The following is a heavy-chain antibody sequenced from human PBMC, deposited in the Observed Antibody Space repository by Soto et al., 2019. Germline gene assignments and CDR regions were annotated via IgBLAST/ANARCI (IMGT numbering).Heavy chain of an antibody. CDR1: GFTFSTYS. Sequence: PGGSLRLSCAASGFTFSTYSMHWVRQAPGKGLEWVSSIDPCGVSIFYAASLQGRFTVSRANAQNSLYLQMNSLRAEDTAVYYCAKSYGYLCDAFDIWGQGTMVTVSS. D-gene: IGHD5-18*01. V-gene: IGHV3-21*04. J-gene: IGHJ3*02. CDR3: AKSYGYLCDAFDI. CDR2: IDPCGVSI.